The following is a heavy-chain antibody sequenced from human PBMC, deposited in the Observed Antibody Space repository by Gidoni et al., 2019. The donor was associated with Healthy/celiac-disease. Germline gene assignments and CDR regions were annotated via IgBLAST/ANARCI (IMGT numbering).Heavy chain of an antibody. Sequence: QVQLVQSGAEVKKPGSSVKVSGKAAGGTFSSYASSWVRQAPGQGLEWMGGIIPILGIANYAQKFQGRVTITADKSTSTAYMELSSLRSEDTAVYYCARGVVVVAATPSFPLDYWGQGTLVTVSS. V-gene: IGHV1-69*10. D-gene: IGHD2-15*01. CDR2: IIPILGIA. CDR3: ARGVVVVAATPSFPLDY. J-gene: IGHJ4*02. CDR1: GGTFSSYA.